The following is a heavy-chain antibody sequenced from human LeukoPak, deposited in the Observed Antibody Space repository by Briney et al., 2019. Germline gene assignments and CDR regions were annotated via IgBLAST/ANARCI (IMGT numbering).Heavy chain of an antibody. CDR1: GFVFRSHS. D-gene: IGHD2-2*01. CDR2: ISFDGNNK. CDR3: ARLRHSAGQLHPRGDAFDI. Sequence: GGSLRLSCVASGFVFRSHSMHWVRQAPGKGLEWVAVISFDGNNKFYSESVKGRFTISRDNANHMLSLQMNSLRAEDTAVYYCARLRHSAGQLHPRGDAFDIWGQGTMVTVSS. V-gene: IGHV3-30*03. J-gene: IGHJ3*02.